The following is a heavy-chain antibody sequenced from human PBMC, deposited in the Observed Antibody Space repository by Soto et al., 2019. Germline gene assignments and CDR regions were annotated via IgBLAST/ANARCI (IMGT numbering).Heavy chain of an antibody. Sequence: PSETLSLTCTVSGGSISSGGYYWSWIRQHPGKGLEWIGYIYYSGSTYYNPSLKSRVTISVDTSKNQFSLKLSSVTAADTAVYYCARGRFGYSYGYWFDPWGQGTLVTVSS. D-gene: IGHD5-18*01. CDR2: IYYSGST. CDR1: GGSISSGGYY. V-gene: IGHV4-31*03. J-gene: IGHJ5*02. CDR3: ARGRFGYSYGYWFDP.